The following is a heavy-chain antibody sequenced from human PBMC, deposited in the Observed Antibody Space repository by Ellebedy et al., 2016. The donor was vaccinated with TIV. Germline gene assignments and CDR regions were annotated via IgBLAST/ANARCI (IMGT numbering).Heavy chain of an antibody. CDR1: GYTFDNYY. CDR2: INPRDGSI. V-gene: IGHV1-46*02. J-gene: IGHJ4*02. D-gene: IGHD4-17*01. CDR3: ARDVTVTTTEAFDY. Sequence: AASVKVSCKASGYTFDNYYIHWVRQTPGQGLEWMGIINPRDGSISYVQKFQDKVIMTRDTSTSTVYMELSSLRSEDTAVYYCARDVTVTTTEAFDYWGQGTLVTVSS.